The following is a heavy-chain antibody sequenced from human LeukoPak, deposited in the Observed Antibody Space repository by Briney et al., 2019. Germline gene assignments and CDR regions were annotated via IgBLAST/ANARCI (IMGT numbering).Heavy chain of an antibody. Sequence: PSETLSLTCAVYGGSFSGYYWSWIRQPPGKGLEWIGEINHSGSTNYNPSLKSRVTISVDTSKNQFSLKLSSVTAADTAVYYCARGGTYYGSGSYYRVYYYMDVWGKGTTVTVSS. CDR3: ARGGTYYGSGSYYRVYYYMDV. CDR2: INHSGST. CDR1: GGSFSGYY. J-gene: IGHJ6*03. D-gene: IGHD3-10*01. V-gene: IGHV4-34*01.